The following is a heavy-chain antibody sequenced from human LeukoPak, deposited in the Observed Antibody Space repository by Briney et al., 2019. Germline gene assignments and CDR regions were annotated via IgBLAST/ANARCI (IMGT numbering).Heavy chain of an antibody. CDR3: AKRHYGSGTYYNPRFHF. V-gene: IGHV1-2*02. CDR2: INPNSGAT. J-gene: IGHJ4*02. Sequence: ASVKVSCKASGYTFTAYYIHWVRQAPGQGLEWMGWINPNSGATNYAQKFQGRVTMTRDTPIGTAYMELSGLRSDDTAVYYCAKRHYGSGTYYNPRFHFWGQGSRVTVSS. D-gene: IGHD3-10*01. CDR1: GYTFTAYY.